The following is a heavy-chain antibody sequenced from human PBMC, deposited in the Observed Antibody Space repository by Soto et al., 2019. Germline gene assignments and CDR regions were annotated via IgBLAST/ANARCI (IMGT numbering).Heavy chain of an antibody. V-gene: IGHV3-21*01. CDR1: GFTFSSYS. CDR3: ARRGEGFDY. J-gene: IGHJ4*02. Sequence: EVQLVESGGGLVKPGGSVRLSCAASGFTFSSYSMNWVRQAPGKGLEWVSSISSSSSYIYYADSVKGRFTISRDNVKNSLYLQMNSLRAEDTAVYYCARRGEGFDYWGQGTLVTVSS. CDR2: ISSSSSYI.